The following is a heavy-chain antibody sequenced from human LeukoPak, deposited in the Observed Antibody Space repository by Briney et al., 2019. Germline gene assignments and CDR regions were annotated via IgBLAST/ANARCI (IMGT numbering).Heavy chain of an antibody. J-gene: IGHJ4*02. V-gene: IGHV3-23*01. CDR2: ISVEGESA. CDR3: AQGYGNGWYPH. D-gene: IGHD6-19*01. Sequence: GGSLRLSCTVSGFSVSTSGMSWVRQAQGKGLQTISAISVEGESAYYADFVKGRFTISRDNYKNALYLQMNSLIVEDTAVYFCAQGYGNGWYPHWGQGSLVSVSS. CDR1: GFSVSTSG.